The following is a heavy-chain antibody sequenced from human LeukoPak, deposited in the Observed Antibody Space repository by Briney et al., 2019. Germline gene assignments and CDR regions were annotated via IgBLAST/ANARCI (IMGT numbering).Heavy chain of an antibody. Sequence: GGSLRLSCSVSGFTFRSYEMNWVRQAPGTGLEWVSYISSSGSSIEYADSVKGRFTISRDNAKNSLYLQMNSLRAEDTAVYYCARDIAAADTSGFGYWGQGTLVTVSS. CDR3: ARDIAAADTSGFGY. V-gene: IGHV3-48*03. J-gene: IGHJ4*02. CDR1: GFTFRSYE. CDR2: ISSSGSSI. D-gene: IGHD6-13*01.